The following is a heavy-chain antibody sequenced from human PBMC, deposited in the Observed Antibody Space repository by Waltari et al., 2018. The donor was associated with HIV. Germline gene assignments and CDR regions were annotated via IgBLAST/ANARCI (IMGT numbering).Heavy chain of an antibody. V-gene: IGHV1-18*01. D-gene: IGHD3-22*01. CDR1: GYTFTSYG. CDR2: ISTYKGNT. J-gene: IGHJ4*02. Sequence: QVQLVQSGAEVKKPGASVKVSCKASGYTFTSYGISWVRQAPGQGLEWMGWISTYKGNTNYAQKLQGRVTMTTDTSTNTAYMDLRSLRSDDTAVYYWAREMYDTSGYYYFDYWGQGTLVTVSS. CDR3: AREMYDTSGYYYFDY.